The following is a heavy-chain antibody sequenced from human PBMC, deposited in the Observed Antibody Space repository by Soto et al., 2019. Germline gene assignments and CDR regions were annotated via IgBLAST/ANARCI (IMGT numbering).Heavy chain of an antibody. J-gene: IGHJ4*02. CDR1: GGSISSSNW. Sequence: LRETLSLTGAVSGGSISSSNWCSWVRQPPGKGLEWIGEIYHSGSTNYNPSLKSRVTISVDKSKNQFSLKLSSVTAADTAVYYCARASSGWLFDYWGQGTLVTVSS. V-gene: IGHV4-4*03. CDR3: ARASSGWLFDY. CDR2: IYHSGST. D-gene: IGHD6-19*01.